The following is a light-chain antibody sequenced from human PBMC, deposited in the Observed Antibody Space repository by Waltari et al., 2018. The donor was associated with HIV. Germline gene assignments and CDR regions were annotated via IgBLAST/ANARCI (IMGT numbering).Light chain of an antibody. V-gene: IGLV2-11*01. CDR3: YSYAGSLL. CDR2: DVS. J-gene: IGLJ2*01. Sequence: QSALTQPRSVSGSPGQSVTISCTGSSSDVGGYNYVSWYQQHPTKAPKLIIYDVSERASGVPDRVSGSKSGNRASLTISGLQAEDEADYYCYSYAGSLLFGGGTKLTVL. CDR1: SSDVGGYNY.